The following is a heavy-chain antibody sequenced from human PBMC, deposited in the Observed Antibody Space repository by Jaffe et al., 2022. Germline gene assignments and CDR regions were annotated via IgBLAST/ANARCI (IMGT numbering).Heavy chain of an antibody. D-gene: IGHD6-13*01. CDR2: IYYSGST. CDR1: GGSISSSSYY. CDR3: ARLTAQQLADY. J-gene: IGHJ4*02. V-gene: IGHV4-39*01. Sequence: QLQLQESGPGLVKPSETLSLTCTVSGGSISSSSYYWGWIRQPPGKGLEWIGSIYYSGSTYYNPSLKSRVTISVDTSKNQFSLKLSSVTAADTAVYYCARLTAQQLADYWGQGTLVTVSS.